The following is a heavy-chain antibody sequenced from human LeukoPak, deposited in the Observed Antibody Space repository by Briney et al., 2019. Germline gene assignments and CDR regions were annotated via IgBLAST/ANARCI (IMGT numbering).Heavy chain of an antibody. V-gene: IGHV4-59*12. J-gene: IGHJ3*01. CDR3: ARVKRFRSTARVLSPDALDV. D-gene: IGHD5-24*01. CDR2: IYYSGST. Sequence: SETLSLTCSVSGGSISGAYWSWIRQAPGKGLEWIGYIYYSGSTDYNPSLESRVTISIDTSKNQFSLRLTSVTAADTAVYFCARVKRFRSTARVLSPDALDVWGQGTRVTVSA. CDR1: GGSISGAY.